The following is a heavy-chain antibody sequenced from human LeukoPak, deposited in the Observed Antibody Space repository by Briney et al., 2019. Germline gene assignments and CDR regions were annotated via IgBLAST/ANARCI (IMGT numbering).Heavy chain of an antibody. J-gene: IGHJ4*02. V-gene: IGHV3-30-3*01. CDR3: AKEYYDFWSGIMD. CDR1: GFTFSSYA. CDR2: ISYDGSNK. Sequence: GGSLRPSCAASGFTFSSYAMHWVRQAPGKGLEWVAVISYDGSNKYYADSVKGRFTISRDNSKNTLYLQMDSLRAEDTAVYYCAKEYYDFWSGIMDWGQGTLVTVSS. D-gene: IGHD3-3*01.